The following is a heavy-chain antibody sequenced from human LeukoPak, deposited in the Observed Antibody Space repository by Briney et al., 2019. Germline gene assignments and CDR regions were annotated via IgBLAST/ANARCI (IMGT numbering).Heavy chain of an antibody. J-gene: IGHJ6*03. Sequence: GGSLRLSCAASGFTFSDSWMSWVRQAPGKGLEWVANMNQDGSEKDYVDSVKGRFTVSRDNSKNTLYLQMHSLRAEDTAVYYCARHPYDILTGYGYYYYYMDVWGKGTTVIVSS. D-gene: IGHD3-9*01. V-gene: IGHV3-7*03. CDR1: GFTFSDSW. CDR2: MNQDGSEK. CDR3: ARHPYDILTGYGYYYYYMDV.